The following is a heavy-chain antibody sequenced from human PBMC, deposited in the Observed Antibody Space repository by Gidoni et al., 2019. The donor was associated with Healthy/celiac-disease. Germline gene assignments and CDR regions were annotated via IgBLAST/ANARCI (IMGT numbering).Heavy chain of an antibody. D-gene: IGHD2-15*01. Sequence: QVQLQESGPGLVKPSETLSLTCTVSGGSISSYYWSWIRQPPGKGLEWIGYIYYSGSTNYNPSLKSRVTISVDTSKNQFSLKLSSVTAADTAVYYCARLVVAATNYFDYWGQGTLVTVSS. J-gene: IGHJ4*02. CDR2: IYYSGST. CDR3: ARLVVAATNYFDY. CDR1: GGSISSYY. V-gene: IGHV4-59*08.